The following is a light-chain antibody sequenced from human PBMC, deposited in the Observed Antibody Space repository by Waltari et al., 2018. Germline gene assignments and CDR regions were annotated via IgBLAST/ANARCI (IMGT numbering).Light chain of an antibody. J-gene: IGKJ2*01. CDR1: QSLVHSDGNTH. Sequence: DVVMTQSPLSLPVTLGQAASISCKSSQSLVHSDGNTHLNWFQQRPGQSPRRLIYRVFNRDSGVPDRFSGSGSGTDFTLKISRVEAEYVGVYYCMQGTHWPYTFGQGTKLDIK. V-gene: IGKV2-30*02. CDR2: RVF. CDR3: MQGTHWPYT.